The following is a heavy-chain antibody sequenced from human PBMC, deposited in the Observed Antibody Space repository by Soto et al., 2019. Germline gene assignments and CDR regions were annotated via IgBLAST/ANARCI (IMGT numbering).Heavy chain of an antibody. CDR3: ARDYGHNWFDP. D-gene: IGHD4-17*01. V-gene: IGHV4-59*12. CDR1: GGSISSYY. J-gene: IGHJ5*02. Sequence: SETLSLTSTLSGGSISSYYWSWIRQPPGKGLEWIGYIFHSGSTYYNPSLKSRVTISVDRSKNQFSLKLSSVTAAATAVYYCARDYGHNWFDPWGQGTLVTVSS. CDR2: IFHSGST.